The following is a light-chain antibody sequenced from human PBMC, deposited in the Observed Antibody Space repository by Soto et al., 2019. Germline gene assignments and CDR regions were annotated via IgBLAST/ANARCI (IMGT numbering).Light chain of an antibody. CDR2: DAS. CDR3: QQSTAY. CDR1: HSISTW. Sequence: DIQMTQSPSTLSASVGDRVTITCRASHSISTWLAWYQQKPGRAPKVLIYDASSLASGVPSRFSGSGSGSEVTLTISSLQPDHIATYYCQQSTAYVGQGPKLEIK. V-gene: IGKV1-5*01. J-gene: IGKJ2*01.